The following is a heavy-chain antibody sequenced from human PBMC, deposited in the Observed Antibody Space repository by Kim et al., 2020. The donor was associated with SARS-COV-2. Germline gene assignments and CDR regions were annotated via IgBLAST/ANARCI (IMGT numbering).Heavy chain of an antibody. D-gene: IGHD3-16*01. Sequence: GGSLRLSCAASGFTFDDYAMHWVRQAPGKGLEWVSGISWNSGSIGYADSVKGRFTISRDNAKNSLYLQMNSLRAEDTALYYCARGGDYWGQGTLVTVSS. J-gene: IGHJ4*02. CDR2: ISWNSGSI. CDR1: GFTFDDYA. CDR3: ARGGDY. V-gene: IGHV3-9*01.